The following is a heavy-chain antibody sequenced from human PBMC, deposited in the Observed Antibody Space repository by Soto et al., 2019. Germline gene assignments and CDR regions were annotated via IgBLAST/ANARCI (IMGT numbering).Heavy chain of an antibody. D-gene: IGHD4-17*01. CDR2: IYYSGST. Sequence: SETLSLTCTVSGGSISSSSYYWGWIRQPPGKGLEWIGSIYYSGSTYYNPSLKSRVTISVDTSKNQFSLKLNSVTAADTAVYYCARSYGDYAGRYYYGMDVWGQGTTVTVSS. CDR1: GGSISSSSYY. CDR3: ARSYGDYAGRYYYGMDV. J-gene: IGHJ6*02. V-gene: IGHV4-39*01.